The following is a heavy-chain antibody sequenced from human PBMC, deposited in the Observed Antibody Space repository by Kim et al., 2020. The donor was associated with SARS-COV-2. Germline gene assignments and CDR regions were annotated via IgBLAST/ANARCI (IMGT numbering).Heavy chain of an antibody. V-gene: IGHV4-30-2*05. J-gene: IGHJ4*02. D-gene: IGHD1-26*01. CDR3: ARDRKGDSGSYYGTPFDY. Sequence: SRVTISVDTSKNQFSLKLSSVTAADTAVYYCARDRKGDSGSYYGTPFDYWGQGTLVTVSS.